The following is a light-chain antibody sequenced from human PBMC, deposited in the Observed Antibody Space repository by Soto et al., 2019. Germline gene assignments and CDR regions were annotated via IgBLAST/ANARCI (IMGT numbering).Light chain of an antibody. CDR3: AAWDDSLSGYV. Sequence: QSVLTQPPSVSAAPGQKVTISCSGSSSNIGNNYVSWYQQLPGTAPKLLIYVNDQRPSGVPDRFSGSKSGTSASLAISGLRSEDEADYYCAAWDDSLSGYVFGTGTKLTVL. CDR1: SSNIGNNY. V-gene: IGLV1-47*02. J-gene: IGLJ1*01. CDR2: VND.